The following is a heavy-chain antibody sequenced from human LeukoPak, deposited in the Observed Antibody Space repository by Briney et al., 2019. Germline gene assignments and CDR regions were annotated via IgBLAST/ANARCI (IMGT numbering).Heavy chain of an antibody. Sequence: GGSLRLSCAASGFTFSSYSMNWVRQAPGKGLEWVSSISSSGSYIYYADSVKGRFTISRDNAKNSLYLQMNSLRAEDTAVYYCARALTAASDYWGRGTLVTVSS. V-gene: IGHV3-21*01. J-gene: IGHJ4*02. CDR2: ISSSGSYI. CDR3: ARALTAASDY. D-gene: IGHD2-2*01. CDR1: GFTFSSYS.